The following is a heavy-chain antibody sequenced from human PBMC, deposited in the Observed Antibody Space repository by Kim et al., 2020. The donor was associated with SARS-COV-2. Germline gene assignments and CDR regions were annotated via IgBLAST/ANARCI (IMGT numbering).Heavy chain of an antibody. Sequence: GGSLRLSCSASGFTFSSYDMHWVRQATGKGLEWVSAIGTAGDTYYPGSVKGRFTISRENAKNSLYLQMNSLRAGDTAVYYCARCARGTVFASYGLDVWGQGTTVTVSS. CDR3: ARCARGTVFASYGLDV. J-gene: IGHJ6*02. V-gene: IGHV3-13*04. D-gene: IGHD3-16*01. CDR2: IGTAGDT. CDR1: GFTFSSYD.